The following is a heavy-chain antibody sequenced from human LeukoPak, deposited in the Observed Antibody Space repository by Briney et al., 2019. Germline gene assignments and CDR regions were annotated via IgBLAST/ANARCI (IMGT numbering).Heavy chain of an antibody. V-gene: IGHV1-46*01. D-gene: IGHD6-13*01. Sequence: ASVKVSCKASGYTFTSYYMHWVRQAPGQGLEWMGIINPSGGSTSYAQKFQGRVTMTRDTSTSTAYMELSSLRSGDTAVYYCARTKYSSSWYGSFGEFDYWGQGTLVTVSS. CDR1: GYTFTSYY. J-gene: IGHJ4*02. CDR3: ARTKYSSSWYGSFGEFDY. CDR2: INPSGGST.